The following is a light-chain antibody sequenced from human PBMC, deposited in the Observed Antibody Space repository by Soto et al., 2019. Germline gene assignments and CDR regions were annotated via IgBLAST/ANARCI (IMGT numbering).Light chain of an antibody. J-gene: IGLJ1*01. V-gene: IGLV1-51*01. CDR3: GTWDSSLSAGV. CDR1: NSNIGNNF. Sequence: QSVLTQPPSVSAAPGQKVTISCSRSNSNIGNNFVSWYQQLPGTAPRLIIYDNNKRPSGIPDRFSGSKSGTSATLGIAGLQTGDEADYYCGTWDSSLSAGVFGTGTKVTVL. CDR2: DNN.